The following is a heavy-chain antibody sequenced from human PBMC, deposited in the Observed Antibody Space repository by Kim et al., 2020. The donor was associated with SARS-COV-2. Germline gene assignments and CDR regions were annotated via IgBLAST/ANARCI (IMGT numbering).Heavy chain of an antibody. D-gene: IGHD3-10*01. V-gene: IGHV3-30*04. CDR1: GFTFSSYA. J-gene: IGHJ6*02. CDR3: ARGEITMVRGGITNYYYGMDV. CDR2: ISYDGSNK. Sequence: GGSLRLSCAASGFTFSSYAMHWVRQAPGKGLEWVAVISYDGSNKYYADSVKGRFTISRDNSKNTLYLQMNSLRAEDTAVYYCARGEITMVRGGITNYYYGMDVWGQGTTVTVSS.